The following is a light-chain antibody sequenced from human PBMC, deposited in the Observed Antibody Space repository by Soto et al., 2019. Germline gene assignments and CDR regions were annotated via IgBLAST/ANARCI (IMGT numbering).Light chain of an antibody. J-gene: IGKJ4*01. CDR3: QQHDSSPLT. CDR2: GAS. CDR1: QGVSSGY. Sequence: EILLTQSPGTLSLSPGERATLSCRASQGVSSGYLAWYQQKPGQAPRLRIYGASIRATGIPDRFSGSGSGTDFTLTISRLEPEDFAVYYCQQHDSSPLTFGGGTKVEIK. V-gene: IGKV3-20*01.